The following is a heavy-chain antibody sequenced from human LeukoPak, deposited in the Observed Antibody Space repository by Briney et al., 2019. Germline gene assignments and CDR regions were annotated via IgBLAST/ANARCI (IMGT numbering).Heavy chain of an antibody. D-gene: IGHD6-19*01. CDR3: ARDRPQQWLFRGQRGYYYYMDV. V-gene: IGHV3-11*04. CDR2: ISNSGTTI. Sequence: GGSLRLSCEASGFTFSDYYMSWIRQAPGKGLEWVSYISNSGTTIYYADSVKGRFTISRDIAKNSLYLQMNSLRAEDTAVYYCARDRPQQWLFRGQRGYYYYMDVWGKGTTVTISS. CDR1: GFTFSDYY. J-gene: IGHJ6*03.